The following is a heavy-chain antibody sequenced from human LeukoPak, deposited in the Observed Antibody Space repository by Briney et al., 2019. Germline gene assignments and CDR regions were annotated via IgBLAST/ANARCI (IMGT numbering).Heavy chain of an antibody. D-gene: IGHD6-19*01. V-gene: IGHV3-66*01. Sequence: PGGSLRLSRAASGFTVSSNYMSWVRQAPGKGLEWVSVIYSSGSTYYAGSVKGRFTISRDNSRNTVYLQMKSLRAEDTAVYYCARERNLEIPVAGTIFNYWGQGTLVTVSS. CDR3: ARERNLEIPVAGTIFNY. CDR2: IYSSGST. J-gene: IGHJ4*02. CDR1: GFTVSSNY.